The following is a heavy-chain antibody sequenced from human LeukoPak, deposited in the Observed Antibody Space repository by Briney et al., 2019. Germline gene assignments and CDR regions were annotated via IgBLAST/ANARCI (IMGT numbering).Heavy chain of an antibody. D-gene: IGHD3-10*01. CDR1: GGSFSNYY. J-gene: IGHJ4*02. CDR3: AREGRGAPSN. V-gene: IGHV4-34*01. CDR2: ITHSGST. Sequence: SETLSLTCAVYGGSFSNYYWSWIRQSPGKGLEWIGEITHSGSTNYNPSLKSRVTISVDTSKNQFSLKLSSVTAADTAVYYCAREGRGAPSNWGQGTLVTVPS.